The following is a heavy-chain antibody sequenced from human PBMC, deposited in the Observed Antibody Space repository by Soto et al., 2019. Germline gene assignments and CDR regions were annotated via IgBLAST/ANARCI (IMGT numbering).Heavy chain of an antibody. CDR3: ARDEDYIARTLILGIDY. V-gene: IGHV3-74*01. D-gene: IGHD4-4*01. CDR2: ANPDGSYT. CDR1: GFTFSSFW. Sequence: PGGSLRLSCAASGFTFSSFWMHWVRQAPGKGLGWVSRANPDGSYTSYADSVKGRFTISRDNSKNTLYLQMNSLRAEDTAVYYCARDEDYIARTLILGIDYWGQGTLVTVSS. J-gene: IGHJ4*02.